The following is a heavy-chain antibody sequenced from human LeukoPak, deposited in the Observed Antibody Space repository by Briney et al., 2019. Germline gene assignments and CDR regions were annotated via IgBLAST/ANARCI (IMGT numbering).Heavy chain of an antibody. Sequence: GGPLGLSCAPSGFPFSNSAIRWFGQAPGKGLEWVSTLSGSGITTYYADSVKGRFTNSRDNSKNTLYLQMNSLRAEDTAVYYCAKGIYSSGWGYFDYWGHGTLVTVSS. CDR2: LSGSGITT. CDR3: AKGIYSSGWGYFDY. V-gene: IGHV3-23*01. D-gene: IGHD6-19*01. CDR1: GFPFSNSA. J-gene: IGHJ4*01.